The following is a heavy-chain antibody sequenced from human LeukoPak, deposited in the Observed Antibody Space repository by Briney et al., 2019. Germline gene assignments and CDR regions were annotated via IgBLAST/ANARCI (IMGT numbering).Heavy chain of an antibody. Sequence: KPGESLTLSCKGSGYTFTSYWIGWVRQMPGKGMEWVGIIYPGDSDTKYSPSLQGQVTISADKSISTAYLQWSSLQASDTAMYYCARRTVTRYAWYFDLWGRGTLVTVSS. CDR3: ARRTVTRYAWYFDL. D-gene: IGHD4-17*01. CDR2: IYPGDSDT. V-gene: IGHV5-51*03. CDR1: GYTFTSYW. J-gene: IGHJ2*01.